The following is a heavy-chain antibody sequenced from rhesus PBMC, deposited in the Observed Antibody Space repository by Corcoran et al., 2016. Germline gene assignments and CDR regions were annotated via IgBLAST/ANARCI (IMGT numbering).Heavy chain of an antibody. V-gene: IGHV4S19*01. CDR2: ISGSSGIP. D-gene: IGHD3-16*01. J-gene: IGHJ3*01. CDR3: ARDLTVVVITKGFVDGAFDF. Sequence: QVQLQESGPGLVKPSETLSLTCAVSGGSISSSNWWSWIRQPPGKGLEWMGYISGSSGIPYYHPSLKSRFTISKDPSKNQFSLNLGSVTAADTAVYYCARDLTVVVITKGFVDGAFDFWGQGLRVTVSS. CDR1: GGSISSSNW.